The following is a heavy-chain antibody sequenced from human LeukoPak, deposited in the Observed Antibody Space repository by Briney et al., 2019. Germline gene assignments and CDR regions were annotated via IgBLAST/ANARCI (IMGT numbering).Heavy chain of an antibody. D-gene: IGHD5-12*01. V-gene: IGHV3-33*01. Sequence: PGGSLRLSCAASGFTFSSYGMHWVRQAPGKGLEWVAVIWYDGSNKYYADSVKGRFTISRDNAKNSLYLQMNSLRAEDTAVYYCARGRAQLAGYSGYGVYDYWGQGPLVTVSS. J-gene: IGHJ4*02. CDR3: ARGRAQLAGYSGYGVYDY. CDR2: IWYDGSNK. CDR1: GFTFSSYG.